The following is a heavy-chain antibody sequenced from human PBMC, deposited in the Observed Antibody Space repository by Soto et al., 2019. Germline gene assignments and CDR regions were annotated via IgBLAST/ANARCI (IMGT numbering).Heavy chain of an antibody. CDR3: AKYRRTEAEGFTLDY. CDR1: GDSINNYY. D-gene: IGHD6-13*01. V-gene: IGHV4-59*01. J-gene: IGHJ4*02. CDR2: IYYTGST. Sequence: PSETLSLTCTVSGDSINNYYWSWIRQPPGKRLERIGYIYYTGSTTYNPSLESRVTMSVDTSKNQFSLKLNSVNAADTAVYYCAKYRRTEAEGFTLDYWGRGTLVTVSS.